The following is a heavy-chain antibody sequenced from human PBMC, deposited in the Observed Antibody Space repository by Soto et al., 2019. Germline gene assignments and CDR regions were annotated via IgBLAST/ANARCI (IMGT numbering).Heavy chain of an antibody. Sequence: EVQLVESGGGLVKPGGSLRLSCAASGFTFSSHSMNWVRQAPGKGLEWVSHISSSSSYITYADSVKGRFTISRDNAKNSLYLQRNSLRAEDTAVYYCARGEQWPYWGQGTLVTVSS. CDR2: ISSSSSYI. V-gene: IGHV3-21*01. D-gene: IGHD6-19*01. J-gene: IGHJ4*02. CDR3: ARGEQWPY. CDR1: GFTFSSHS.